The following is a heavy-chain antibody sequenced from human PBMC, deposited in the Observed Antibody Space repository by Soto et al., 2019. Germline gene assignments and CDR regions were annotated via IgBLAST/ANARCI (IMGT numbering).Heavy chain of an antibody. D-gene: IGHD2-15*01. Sequence: SETLSLTCAVSGGSIDSAGSYWSWIRQIPGRGLEWIGHIYHGGTTDYNPSLKSRITMSVDTSKNQFSLELNSVTAADTDVYYCARYCSGGTCYDRIDYWGKGTLVTVST. CDR2: IYHGGTT. J-gene: IGHJ4*02. CDR1: GGSIDSAGSY. CDR3: ARYCSGGTCYDRIDY. V-gene: IGHV4-31*11.